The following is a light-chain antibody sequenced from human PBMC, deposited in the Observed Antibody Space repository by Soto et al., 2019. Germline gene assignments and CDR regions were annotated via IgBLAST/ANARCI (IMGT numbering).Light chain of an antibody. CDR3: QQYNSYPWT. V-gene: IGKV1-5*03. Sequence: DIQMTQSPSTLSASVGDRVTITCRASQSISSWLAWYQQKPGKAPKLLIYNASSLESGVPSRFSDSGSGTEFTLTISSLQPDDFAIYYCQQYNSYPWTFGQGTKVEIK. CDR1: QSISSW. CDR2: NAS. J-gene: IGKJ1*01.